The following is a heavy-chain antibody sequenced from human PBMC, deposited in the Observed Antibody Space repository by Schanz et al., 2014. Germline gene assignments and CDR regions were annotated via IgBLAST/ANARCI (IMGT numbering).Heavy chain of an antibody. V-gene: IGHV3-64*01. J-gene: IGHJ6*03. Sequence: EVQLVESGGGLVQPGGSLRLSCAAPGFTLSNYAMHWVRQTPDKGLEWVSGLSANGDSTFYSSSVKGRFTISRDISKNTLYLQLGSLSAEDTAVYFCARQGRAGPTSSRKTYFPYHYTDVWGKGTTVIVSS. CDR3: ARQGRAGPTSSRKTYFPYHYTDV. CDR1: GFTLSNYA. D-gene: IGHD2-2*01. CDR2: LSANGDST.